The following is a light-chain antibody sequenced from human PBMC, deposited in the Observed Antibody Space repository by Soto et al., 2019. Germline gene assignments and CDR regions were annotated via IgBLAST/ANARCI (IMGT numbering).Light chain of an antibody. V-gene: IGKV3-20*01. Sequence: EIVLTQSPGTLSLSPGERATLSCRASQSVVNKYLAWYQQKPGQTPRLLIYGASSRATGIPDRFSGSGSDTDFTLTITRLEPDDFAVYYCQQYDIFPRTFGQGTKVEIK. CDR2: GAS. CDR1: QSVVNKY. J-gene: IGKJ1*01. CDR3: QQYDIFPRT.